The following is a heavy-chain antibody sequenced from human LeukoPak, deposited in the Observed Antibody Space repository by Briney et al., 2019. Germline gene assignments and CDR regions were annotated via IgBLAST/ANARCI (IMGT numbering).Heavy chain of an antibody. J-gene: IGHJ3*02. CDR3: ARDSDSSGWYGAFDI. D-gene: IGHD6-19*01. CDR2: INPNSGGT. Sequence: GASVKVSCKASGYTFTGYYMHWVRQAPGQGLEWMGWINPNSGGTNYAQKLQGRVTMTTDTSTSTAYMELRSLRSDDTAVYYCARDSDSSGWYGAFDIWGQGTMVTVSS. V-gene: IGHV1-2*02. CDR1: GYTFTGYY.